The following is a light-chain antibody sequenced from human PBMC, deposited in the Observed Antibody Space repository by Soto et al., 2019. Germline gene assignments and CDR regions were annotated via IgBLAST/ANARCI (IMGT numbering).Light chain of an antibody. CDR3: QQLQRTPFT. CDR1: QDVSRY. Sequence: QLTQSPSSLSASVGDRVTITCRASQDVSRYLAWYQQKAGQAPKLLIYGASTLQSGVPSRFSGFGSGTEVTLTISSLQPEDFATYHCQQLQRTPFTFGPGTTVDV. V-gene: IGKV1-9*01. J-gene: IGKJ3*01. CDR2: GAS.